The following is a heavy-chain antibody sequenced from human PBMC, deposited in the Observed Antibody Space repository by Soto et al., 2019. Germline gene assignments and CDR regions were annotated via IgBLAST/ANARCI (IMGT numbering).Heavy chain of an antibody. CDR3: ARESEGSGLYYYYYYGMDV. J-gene: IGHJ6*02. V-gene: IGHV3-33*01. CDR2: IWYDGSNK. Sequence: QVQLVESGGGVVQPGRSLRLSCAASGFTFSSYGMHWVRQAPGKGLEWVAVIWYDGSNKYYADSVKGRFTISRDNSKNTLYLQRNSLRAEDTAVYYCARESEGSGLYYYYYYGMDVWGQGPTVTVSS. D-gene: IGHD3-10*01. CDR1: GFTFSSYG.